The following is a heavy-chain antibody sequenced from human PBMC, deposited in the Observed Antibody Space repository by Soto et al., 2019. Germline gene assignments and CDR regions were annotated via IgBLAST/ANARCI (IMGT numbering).Heavy chain of an antibody. CDR3: ARVTPSGDNDY. CDR2: INVYSGKT. Sequence: QVQRVQSGAEVKKPGASVRVSCKASGYIFAIYHISWVRQAPGQGLEWMGWINVYSGKTNYAKKVQGRVTMTTDTSTSTAYMELRSLRADDTAVYYCARVTPSGDNDYWGQGTLVTVSS. CDR1: GYIFAIYH. D-gene: IGHD6-19*01. J-gene: IGHJ4*02. V-gene: IGHV1-18*04.